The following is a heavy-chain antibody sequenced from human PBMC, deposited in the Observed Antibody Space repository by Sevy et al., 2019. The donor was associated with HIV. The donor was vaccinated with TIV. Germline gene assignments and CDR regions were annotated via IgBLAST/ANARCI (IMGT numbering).Heavy chain of an antibody. CDR2: IYGGGST. V-gene: IGHV3-53*01. Sequence: GGSLRLSCAASGFTVSSNYMSWVRQAPGKGLEWVSVIYGGGSTYYAASVKGRFYISRDNSKITLYLQMKSLRAEDTAVYYCARELVIAAAGTYYYYGMDVWGQGTTVTVSS. J-gene: IGHJ6*02. CDR1: GFTVSSNY. D-gene: IGHD6-13*01. CDR3: ARELVIAAAGTYYYYGMDV.